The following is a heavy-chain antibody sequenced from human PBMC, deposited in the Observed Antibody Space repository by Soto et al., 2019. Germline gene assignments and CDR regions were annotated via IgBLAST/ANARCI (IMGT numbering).Heavy chain of an antibody. D-gene: IGHD3-22*01. Sequence: SVKVSCKASGGTFSSYAISWVRQAPGQGLEWMGGIIPIFGTANYAQKFQGRVTITADESTSTAYMELSSLRSEDTAVYYCASNYYDSSGYYYLRPPPYYYYGMDVWGQGTTVTVSS. J-gene: IGHJ6*02. CDR1: GGTFSSYA. CDR3: ASNYYDSSGYYYLRPPPYYYYGMDV. V-gene: IGHV1-69*13. CDR2: IIPIFGTA.